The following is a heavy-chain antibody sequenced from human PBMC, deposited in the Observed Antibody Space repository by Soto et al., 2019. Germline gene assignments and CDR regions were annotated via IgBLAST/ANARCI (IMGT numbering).Heavy chain of an antibody. CDR2: ISSSSSYT. Sequence: QVQLVESGGGLVKPGGSLRLSCAASGFTFSDYYMSWIRQAPGKGLEWVSYISSSSSYTNYADSVKGRFTISRDNAKNSLYLQMNSLRAEDTAVYYCARDRGITGSPHALDIWGQGTMVTVSS. CDR1: GFTFSDYY. D-gene: IGHD1-20*01. V-gene: IGHV3-11*06. CDR3: ARDRGITGSPHALDI. J-gene: IGHJ3*02.